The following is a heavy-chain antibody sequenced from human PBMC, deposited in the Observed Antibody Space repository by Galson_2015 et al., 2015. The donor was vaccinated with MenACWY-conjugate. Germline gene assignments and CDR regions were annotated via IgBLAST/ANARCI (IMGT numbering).Heavy chain of an antibody. Sequence: SLRLSCAASGFTFSSYGMHWVRQAPGKGLEWVAVISYDGSNKYYADSVKGRFTISRDNSKNTLYLQMNSLRAEDTAVYYCAKDQAIINWYSSFDSWARGTLVTV. D-gene: IGHD1/OR15-1a*01. CDR2: ISYDGSNK. CDR1: GFTFSSYG. J-gene: IGHJ5*01. CDR3: AKDQAIINWYSSFDS. V-gene: IGHV3-30*18.